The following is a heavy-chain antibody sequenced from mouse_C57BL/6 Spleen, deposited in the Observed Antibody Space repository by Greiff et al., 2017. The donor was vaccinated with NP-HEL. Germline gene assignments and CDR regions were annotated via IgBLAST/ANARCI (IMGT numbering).Heavy chain of an antibody. D-gene: IGHD1-1*01. J-gene: IGHJ4*01. V-gene: IGHV1-55*01. CDR1: GYTFTSYW. CDR2: IYPGSGST. Sequence: QVQLQQPGAELVKPGASVKMSCKASGYTFTSYWITWVKQRPGQGLEWIGDIYPGSGSTNYNEKFKSKATLTVDTSSSTAYMQLSSLTSEDSAVYYCARPITTVVAKDYAMDYWGQGTSVTVSS. CDR3: ARPITTVVAKDYAMDY.